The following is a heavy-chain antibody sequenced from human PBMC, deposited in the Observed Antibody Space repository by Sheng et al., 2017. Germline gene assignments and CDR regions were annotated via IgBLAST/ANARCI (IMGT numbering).Heavy chain of an antibody. D-gene: IGHD1-20*01. CDR3: ARSLYNWNSLFDY. Sequence: QVYLVQSGAEVKKPGASVRVSCKASGYTFTSNGVGWVRQAPGQGLQWMGWISSNNDNTKCAPEFQGRVTMTTDTSTSTAYMELRSLTSDDTAVYYCARSLYNWNSLFDYWGPGTLVTVSS. CDR1: GYTFTSNG. CDR2: ISSNNDNT. J-gene: IGHJ4*02. V-gene: IGHV1-18*01.